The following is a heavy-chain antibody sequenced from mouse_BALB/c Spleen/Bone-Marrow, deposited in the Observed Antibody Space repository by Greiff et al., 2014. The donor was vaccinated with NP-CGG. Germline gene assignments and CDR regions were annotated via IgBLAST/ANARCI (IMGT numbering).Heavy chain of an antibody. CDR2: IAPGSGST. D-gene: IGHD2-2*01. CDR3: ARERYGNDGWYLDV. J-gene: IGHJ1*01. V-gene: IGHV1S41*01. CDR1: GYTFTNYR. Sequence: DLVKPGASVKLSCKASGYTFTNYRINWIKQRPGQGLEWIGRIAPGSGSTYYNEMFKGKTTLTVDTSSSTAYIQLSSLSSEDSDVYFCARERYGNDGWYLDVWGAGTTVTVSS.